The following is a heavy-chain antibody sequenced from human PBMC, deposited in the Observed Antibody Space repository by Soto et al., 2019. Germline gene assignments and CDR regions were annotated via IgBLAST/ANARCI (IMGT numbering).Heavy chain of an antibody. CDR3: ARDLCSGGSCYCRYFDY. D-gene: IGHD2-15*01. CDR1: GYTFTSYG. Sequence: ASVKVSCKASGYTFTSYGISWVRQAPGQGLEWMGWISAYNGNTNYAQKLQGRVTMTTDTSTSTAYMELRSLRSDDTAVYYCARDLCSGGSCYCRYFDYWGQGTLVTVSS. CDR2: ISAYNGNT. V-gene: IGHV1-18*01. J-gene: IGHJ4*02.